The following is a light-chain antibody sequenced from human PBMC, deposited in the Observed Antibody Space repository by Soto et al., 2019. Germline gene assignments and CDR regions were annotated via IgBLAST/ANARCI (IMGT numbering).Light chain of an antibody. J-gene: IGKJ4*01. CDR1: QSISSY. CDR3: QQANSFPLT. CDR2: AAS. V-gene: IGKV1-12*01. Sequence: DIQMTQSPSSVSASVGDRITITCRASQSISSYLNWYQQKPGKAPKLLIYAASSLQSGVPSRFSGSGSGTDFTLTISSLQPEDFATYYCQQANSFPLTFGGGTKVDI.